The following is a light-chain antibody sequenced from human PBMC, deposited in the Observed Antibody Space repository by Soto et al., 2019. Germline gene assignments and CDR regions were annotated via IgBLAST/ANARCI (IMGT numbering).Light chain of an antibody. Sequence: EIVMTQSPATLSVSPGERATLSCRASQSVSSNLAWYQQKPGQAPRLLIYGASTRATGIPARFSGSGSGTEFTLTISSLQSEDFAVYYCQQYNNWPRTFRQGTKV. J-gene: IGKJ1*01. V-gene: IGKV3-15*01. CDR1: QSVSSN. CDR3: QQYNNWPRT. CDR2: GAS.